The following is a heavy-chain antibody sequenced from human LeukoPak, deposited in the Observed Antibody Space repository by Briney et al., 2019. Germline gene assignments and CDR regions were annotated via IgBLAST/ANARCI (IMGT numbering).Heavy chain of an antibody. CDR3: ARGLVGAIRDPYVPDY. CDR2: ISYDGSDK. V-gene: IGHV3-30-3*01. Sequence: GGSLRLPCAASGFTFSSYAMHWVRQAPGKGLEWVAVISYDGSDKYYADSVKGRFTISRDNSKNTLYLQMNSLRAEDTAVCYCARGLVGAIRDPYVPDYWGQGTLVTVSS. D-gene: IGHD1-26*01. J-gene: IGHJ4*02. CDR1: GFTFSSYA.